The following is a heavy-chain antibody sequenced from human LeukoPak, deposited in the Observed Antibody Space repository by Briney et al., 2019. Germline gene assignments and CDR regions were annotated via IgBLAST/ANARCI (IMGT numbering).Heavy chain of an antibody. V-gene: IGHV1-69*13. CDR3: ARDRRSHGGYYYYGMDV. Sequence: GASVKVSCKASGGTFSSYAISWVRQAPGQGLERMGGIIPIFGTANYAQKFQGRVTITADESTSTAYMELSSLRSEDTAVYYCARDRRSHGGYYYYGMDVWGQGTTVTVSS. J-gene: IGHJ6*02. CDR2: IIPIFGTA. D-gene: IGHD3-10*01. CDR1: GGTFSSYA.